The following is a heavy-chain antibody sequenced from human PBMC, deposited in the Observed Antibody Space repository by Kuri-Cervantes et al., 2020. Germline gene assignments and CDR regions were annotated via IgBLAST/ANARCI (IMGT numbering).Heavy chain of an antibody. CDR2: ITPFNGNT. D-gene: IGHD4/OR15-4a*01. V-gene: IGHV1-45*02. CDR3: ASPQYMTMRITTAFHI. Sequence: SVKVSCKASGYTFTYRYLHWVRQAPGQALEWMGWITPFNGNTNYAQKFQGRVTINTDESTAYLELSSLRSEDTAVYYCASPQYMTMRITTAFHIWGQGTMVTVSS. J-gene: IGHJ3*02. CDR1: GYTFTYRY.